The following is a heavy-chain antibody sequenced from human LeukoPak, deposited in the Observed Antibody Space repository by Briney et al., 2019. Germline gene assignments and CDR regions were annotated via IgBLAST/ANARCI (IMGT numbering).Heavy chain of an antibody. D-gene: IGHD2-15*01. Sequence: GGSLRLSCAASGFTFSNYAMSWVRQAPGKGLEWVSVISGSGGSTYYADSVKGRFTISRDNSKNMLYLQMNSLRAEDTAVYYCAKGVVVAAAGNVDAFDIWGQGTMVTVSS. CDR2: ISGSGGST. V-gene: IGHV3-23*01. J-gene: IGHJ3*02. CDR3: AKGVVVAAAGNVDAFDI. CDR1: GFTFSNYA.